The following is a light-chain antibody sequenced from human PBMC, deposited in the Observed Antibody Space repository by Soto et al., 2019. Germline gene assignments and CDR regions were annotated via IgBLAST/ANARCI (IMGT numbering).Light chain of an antibody. CDR2: GAS. J-gene: IGKJ5*01. V-gene: IGKV3-11*01. CDR3: QQRQYWPPIT. Sequence: EVVMTQSPATLSVAPGERVTFSCRASQGVSRKLAWYQHKPGQAPRLLISGASTGATGIPARFSGSGSGTDFTLTISSLEPEDFAIYYCQQRQYWPPITFGQGTRLEI. CDR1: QGVSRK.